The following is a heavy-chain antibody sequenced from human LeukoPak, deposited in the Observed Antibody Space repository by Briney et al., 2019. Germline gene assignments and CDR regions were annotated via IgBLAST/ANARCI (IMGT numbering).Heavy chain of an antibody. J-gene: IGHJ4*02. CDR2: IIPIFGTA. V-gene: IGHV1-69*13. CDR1: GGTFSSYA. CDR3: AREIEMATTFAFDY. D-gene: IGHD5-24*01. Sequence: SVKVSCKASGGTFSSYAISWVRQAPGQGLEWMGGIIPIFGTANYAQKFQGRVTITADESTSTAYMELRSLRSDDTAVYYCAREIEMATTFAFDYWGQGTLVTVSS.